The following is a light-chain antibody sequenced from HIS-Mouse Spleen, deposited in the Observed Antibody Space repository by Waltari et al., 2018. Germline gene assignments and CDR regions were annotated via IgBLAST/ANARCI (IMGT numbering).Light chain of an antibody. V-gene: IGKV1-5*03. CDR3: QQYNSYSRT. CDR1: QSIRSW. Sequence: DIQMTQATSTLSASVGDRVTITCRASQSIRSWLAWYQQKPGKAPKLLIYKASSLESGVPSRFSGSGSGTEFTLTISSLQPDDFATYYCQQYNSYSRTFGQGTKVEIK. CDR2: KAS. J-gene: IGKJ1*01.